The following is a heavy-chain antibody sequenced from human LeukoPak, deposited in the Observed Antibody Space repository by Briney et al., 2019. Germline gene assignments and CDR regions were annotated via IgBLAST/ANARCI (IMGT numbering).Heavy chain of an antibody. Sequence: GGSLRLSCAVSGFTFSSYNMNWVRQAPGKGLEWVSYISSSSSSIYYADSVKGRFTISRDNAKNSLYLQMNSLRDEDTAVYYCARIVGQYNSGYYDYWGQGTLVTVSS. CDR3: ARIVGQYNSGYYDY. J-gene: IGHJ4*02. CDR1: GFTFSSYN. D-gene: IGHD6-19*01. V-gene: IGHV3-48*02. CDR2: ISSSSSSI.